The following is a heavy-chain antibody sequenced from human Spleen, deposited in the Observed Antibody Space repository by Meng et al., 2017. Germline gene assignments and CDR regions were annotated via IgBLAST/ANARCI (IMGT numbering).Heavy chain of an antibody. CDR1: GYTFTTYT. CDR3: ARTKEYYDSSFDL. V-gene: IGHV7-4-1*02. Sequence: VQLVHSGAELKKPGAEVKFSRKASGYTFTTYTMHWVRQAPGQGLEWLGLINTNTGNPTYAPGFTGRFVFSLDTSISTAYLQISGLRAEDTAMYYCARTKEYYDSSFDLWGQGTLVTVSS. J-gene: IGHJ4*02. CDR2: INTNTGNP. D-gene: IGHD3-22*01.